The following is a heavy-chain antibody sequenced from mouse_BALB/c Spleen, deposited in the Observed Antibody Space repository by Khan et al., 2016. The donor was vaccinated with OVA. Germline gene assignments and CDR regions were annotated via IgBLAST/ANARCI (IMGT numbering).Heavy chain of an antibody. V-gene: IGHV5-6*01. CDR3: TRLAYYYDSEGFAY. CDR1: GFTFSTYG. D-gene: IGHD1-1*01. Sequence: EVELVESGGDLVKLGGSLKLSCAASGFTFSTYGMSWVRQTPDKRLEWVATVSTGGSYTYYPDSVKGRFTISRDNAKNTLYLQMSGLKSEDTAMFYCTRLAYYYDSEGFAYWGQGTLVTVSA. J-gene: IGHJ3*01. CDR2: VSTGGSYT.